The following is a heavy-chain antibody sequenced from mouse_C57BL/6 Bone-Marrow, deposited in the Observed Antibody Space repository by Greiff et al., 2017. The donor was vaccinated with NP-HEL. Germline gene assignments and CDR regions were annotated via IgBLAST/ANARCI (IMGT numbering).Heavy chain of an antibody. J-gene: IGHJ4*01. CDR1: GFTFNTYS. Sequence: EVKLVESGGGLVQPKGSLKLSCAASGFTFNTYSMHWVRQAPGKGLEWVARISSTSSTYATYYAASVKDRFTISRDDSQRMIYLKMNNLKTEDTAMYYCVRDGYAMDYWGQGTSVTVSS. CDR2: ISSTSSTYAT. V-gene: IGHV10-3*01. CDR3: VRDGYAMDY.